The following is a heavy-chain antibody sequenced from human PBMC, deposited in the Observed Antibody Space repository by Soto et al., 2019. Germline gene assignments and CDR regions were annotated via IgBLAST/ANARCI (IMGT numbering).Heavy chain of an antibody. CDR3: ARDLRGYSRYDYLDY. J-gene: IGHJ4*02. V-gene: IGHV4-31*03. Sequence: SETLSLTCTVSGCSISSGGYYWSWIRQHPGKGLEWVGYSYYTGSSYYNPSLKSRVTISVDASKSQLSLRLASVTAADTAVYYCARDLRGYSRYDYLDYWGQGIPVTVPQ. D-gene: IGHD5-12*01. CDR2: SYYTGSS. CDR1: GCSISSGGYY.